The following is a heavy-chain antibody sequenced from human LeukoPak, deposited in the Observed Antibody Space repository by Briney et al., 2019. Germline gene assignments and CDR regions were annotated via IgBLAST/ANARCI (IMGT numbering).Heavy chain of an antibody. Sequence: PGGSLRLSCAASGFSFNTYWMSWVRQAPGKGPEWVANIKQDGGEKHYVDSVKGRFTISRDNAESSLFLQMNSLRDEDTAVYYCARMIDYNYGYAFDYWGQGTLVTVSS. J-gene: IGHJ4*02. V-gene: IGHV3-7*02. CDR3: ARMIDYNYGYAFDY. CDR2: IKQDGGEK. CDR1: GFSFNTYW. D-gene: IGHD5-18*01.